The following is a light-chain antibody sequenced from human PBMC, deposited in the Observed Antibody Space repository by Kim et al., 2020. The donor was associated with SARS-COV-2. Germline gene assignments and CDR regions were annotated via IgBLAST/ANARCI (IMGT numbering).Light chain of an antibody. CDR2: EDN. CDR1: SGSIASND. Sequence: GKTVTTSCTGSSGSIASNDVQWYQQRPGSAPTTVIYEDNQRPSGVPDRFSGSIDSSSNSASLTISGLKTEDEDDYYCQSYDSSSQVFGGGTQLTVL. V-gene: IGLV6-57*02. CDR3: QSYDSSSQV. J-gene: IGLJ3*02.